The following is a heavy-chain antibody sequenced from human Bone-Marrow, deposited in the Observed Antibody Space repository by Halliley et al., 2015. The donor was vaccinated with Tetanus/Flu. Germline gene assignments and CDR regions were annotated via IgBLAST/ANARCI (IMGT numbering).Heavy chain of an antibody. CDR1: GFTFRTYT. Sequence: SLRLSCAGSGFTFRTYTMNWVRQAPGKGLEWVSTISSGGDYIYYADSVKGRFTISRDNAEGSLYLQMNGLRVEDTAMYSCARSSGAYFTDSSGFLDWFAPWGQGTLVTVSS. D-gene: IGHD3-22*01. V-gene: IGHV3-21*01. J-gene: IGHJ5*02. CDR2: ISSGGDYI. CDR3: ARSSGAYFTDSSGFLDWFAP.